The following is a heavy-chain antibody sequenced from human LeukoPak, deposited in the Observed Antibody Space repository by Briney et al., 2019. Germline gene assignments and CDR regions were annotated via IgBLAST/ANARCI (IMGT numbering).Heavy chain of an antibody. CDR3: ARDVVGATYFD. CDR2: IYSGGST. V-gene: IGHV3-53*01. CDR1: GFTVSSNY. J-gene: IGHJ4*02. Sequence: GGSLRLSCAASGFTVSSNYMTWVRQAPGKGLEWVSIIYSGGSTRYADSVKGRFTISRDNSKNTLYLQMNSLRAEDTAVYYCARDVVGATYFDWGQGTLVTVSS. D-gene: IGHD1-26*01.